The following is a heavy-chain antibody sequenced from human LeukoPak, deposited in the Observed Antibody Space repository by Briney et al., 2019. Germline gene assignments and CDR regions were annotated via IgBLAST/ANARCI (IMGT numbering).Heavy chain of an antibody. CDR3: ARDPVYGSGTF. V-gene: IGHV4-30-4*01. Sequence: SETLSLTCTVAGGSISTGDYYWSWIRQPPGKGLEWIGYIYYSGTTYYNPSLKGRISFSMQTSGNQFSLNLRSVTAADTAVYYCARDPVYGSGTFWGQGTLVTVSS. CDR2: IYYSGTT. J-gene: IGHJ4*02. D-gene: IGHD3-10*01. CDR1: GGSISTGDYY.